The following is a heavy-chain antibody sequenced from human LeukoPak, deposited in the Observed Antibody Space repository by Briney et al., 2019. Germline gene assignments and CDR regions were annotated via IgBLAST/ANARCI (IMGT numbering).Heavy chain of an antibody. Sequence: GGSLRLSCAASGFTFSSYAMSWVRQAPGKGLEWVSAISGSGDNTYYADSVKGRFTISRDNSKNTLYLQMNSLRAEDTAVYYCAKSPHFESDAFDIWGQGTMVTVSS. J-gene: IGHJ3*02. V-gene: IGHV3-23*01. CDR2: ISGSGDNT. CDR3: AKSPHFESDAFDI. CDR1: GFTFSSYA. D-gene: IGHD2/OR15-2a*01.